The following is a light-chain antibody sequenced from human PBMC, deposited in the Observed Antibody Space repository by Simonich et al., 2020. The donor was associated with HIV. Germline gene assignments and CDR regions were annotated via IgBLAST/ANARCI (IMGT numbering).Light chain of an antibody. CDR2: DVS. V-gene: IGLV2-14*03. J-gene: IGLJ3*02. CDR3: CSYAGSSTFV. Sequence: QSSLTQPASVSGSPGQSITISRTGSSSYVGGHNNVSWYQPHPGKVPKLLIYDVSNRPSWISNRFSGSKSGNPASLTISGLQAEDETDYYCCSYAGSSTFVFGGGTKLTVL. CDR1: SSYVGGHNN.